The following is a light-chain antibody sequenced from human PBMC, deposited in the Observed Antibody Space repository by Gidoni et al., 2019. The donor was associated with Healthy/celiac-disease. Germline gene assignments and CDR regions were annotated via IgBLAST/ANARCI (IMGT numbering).Light chain of an antibody. CDR2: AAS. V-gene: IGKV1-39*01. J-gene: IGKJ4*01. Sequence: IQMTQSPSSLAASVGDRVTITCRASQSITNDLNWYQQKPGKAPKLLIYAASSLQSGVPSRFSGSGSGTDFTLTISSLQPEDFATYYCQQSYSTPRLTFGGGTKVQIK. CDR1: QSITND. CDR3: QQSYSTPRLT.